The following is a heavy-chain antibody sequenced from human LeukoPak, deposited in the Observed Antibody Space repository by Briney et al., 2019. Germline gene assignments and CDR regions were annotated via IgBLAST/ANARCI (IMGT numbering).Heavy chain of an antibody. CDR2: IKQDGSEK. CDR3: ARLHSDGSGNSLYY. Sequence: HAGGSLRLSCVASGFTFGTYWMTWVRQPPGKGLEWVADIKQDGSEKYYVDSVRSRFTISRDNPRNSVYLQMNSLRAEDTAVYYCARLHSDGSGNSLYYWGLGTLVTVSS. D-gene: IGHD4-23*01. V-gene: IGHV3-7*03. CDR1: GFTFGTYW. J-gene: IGHJ4*02.